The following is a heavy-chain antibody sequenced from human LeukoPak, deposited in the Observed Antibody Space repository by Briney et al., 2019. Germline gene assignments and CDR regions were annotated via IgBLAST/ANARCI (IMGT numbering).Heavy chain of an antibody. D-gene: IGHD3-10*02. CDR3: AELGITMIGGV. CDR1: GFTFSSYE. V-gene: IGHV3-48*03. Sequence: GGSLRLSCAASGFTFSSYEMNWVRQAPGKGLEWVPYISSSGSTIYYADFVKGRFTISRDNAKNSLYLQMNSLRAEDTAVYYCAELGITMIGGVWGKGTTVTISS. J-gene: IGHJ6*04. CDR2: ISSSGSTI.